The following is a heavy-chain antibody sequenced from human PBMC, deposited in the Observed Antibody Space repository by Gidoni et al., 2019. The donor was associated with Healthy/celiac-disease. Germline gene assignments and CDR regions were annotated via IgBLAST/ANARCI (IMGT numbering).Heavy chain of an antibody. D-gene: IGHD2-21*02. CDR2: INHSGST. CDR3: ARGEVAVTKTGYYYYYGMDV. V-gene: IGHV4-34*01. J-gene: IGHJ6*02. Sequence: QVQLQQWGAGLLKPSETLSLTCAVYGGSFSGYYWSWIRQPPGKGLEWIGEINHSGSTNYNPSLKSRVTISVDTSKNQFSLKLSSVTAADTAVYYCARGEVAVTKTGYYYYYGMDVWGQGTTVTVSS. CDR1: GGSFSGYY.